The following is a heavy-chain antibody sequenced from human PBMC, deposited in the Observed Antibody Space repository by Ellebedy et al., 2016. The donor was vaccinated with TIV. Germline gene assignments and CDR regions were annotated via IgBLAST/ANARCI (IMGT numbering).Heavy chain of an antibody. D-gene: IGHD2-15*01. J-gene: IGHJ4*02. CDR3: SRGGGCGGGTCYYPDF. Sequence: PGGSLRLSCAASGFTFSSYSLNWVRQAPGTGLEWVSSISTISSYADSVRGRFTISRDNAKNSLYLQMNSLRAEDTAVYYCSRGGGCGGGTCYYPDFWGQGTLVTVSS. V-gene: IGHV3-21*01. CDR1: GFTFSSYS. CDR2: ISTISS.